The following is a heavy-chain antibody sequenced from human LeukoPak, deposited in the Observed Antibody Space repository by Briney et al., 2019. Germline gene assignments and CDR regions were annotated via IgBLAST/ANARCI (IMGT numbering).Heavy chain of an antibody. CDR3: ARQVDTAMALPDY. J-gene: IGHJ4*02. CDR1: GYTFTSYG. CDR2: ISAYNGNT. Sequence: ASVNVSCKASGYTFTSYGISWVRQAPGQGLEWMGWISAYNGNTNYAQKLQGRVTITTDKSTSTAYMELRSLRSDDTAIYYCARQVDTAMALPDYWGQGTLVTVSS. D-gene: IGHD5-18*01. V-gene: IGHV1-18*01.